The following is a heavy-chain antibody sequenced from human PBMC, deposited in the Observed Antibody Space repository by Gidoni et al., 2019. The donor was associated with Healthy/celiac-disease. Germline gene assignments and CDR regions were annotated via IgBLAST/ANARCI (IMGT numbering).Heavy chain of an antibody. D-gene: IGHD3-16*02. CDR1: GFARGTRGMR. J-gene: IGHJ4*02. Sequence: QVTLKESGPALVIPPQTLTRTCTYYGFARGTRGMRGSWIRQPPGKALAWLARVDWDNDKLYSTSLKTRLTISKDTSKNQVVLTMTTMDPVDTATYYCARDYVWGSYRPYYFDYWGQGTLVTVSS. CDR3: ARDYVWGSYRPYYFDY. CDR2: VDWDNDK. V-gene: IGHV2-70*04.